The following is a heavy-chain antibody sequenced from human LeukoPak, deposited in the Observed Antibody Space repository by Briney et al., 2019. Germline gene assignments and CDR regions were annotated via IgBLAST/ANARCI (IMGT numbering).Heavy chain of an antibody. CDR1: GFSFGSSV. CDR3: VKEDHYGDYVQIDH. CDR2: ITADGGGT. V-gene: IGHV3-23*01. Sequence: GGSLRLSCAASGFSFGSSVMSWVRQAPGKGLERVSAITADGGGTNHADPVKGRFTISRDNSKSTLYLQMNSLRAEDTAVYYCVKEDHYGDYVQIDHWGQGTLVTVSS. D-gene: IGHD4-17*01. J-gene: IGHJ4*02.